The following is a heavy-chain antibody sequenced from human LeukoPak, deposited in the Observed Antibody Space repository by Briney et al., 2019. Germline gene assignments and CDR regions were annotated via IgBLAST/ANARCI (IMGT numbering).Heavy chain of an antibody. CDR2: IKQDGSDK. CDR3: AKDKGYSSSWYYFDY. V-gene: IGHV3-7*03. D-gene: IGHD6-13*01. Sequence: GDSLRLSCAASGFTFTKYWMTWVRQAPGKGLEWVGNIKQDGSDKNYMDSVKGRFTVSRDNAKNSLYLQMNSLRAEDTALYYCAKDKGYSSSWYYFDYWGQGTLVTVSS. CDR1: GFTFTKYW. J-gene: IGHJ4*02.